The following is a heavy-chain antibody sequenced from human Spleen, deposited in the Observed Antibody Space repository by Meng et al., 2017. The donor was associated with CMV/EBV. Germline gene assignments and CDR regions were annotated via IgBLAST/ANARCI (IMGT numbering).Heavy chain of an antibody. D-gene: IGHD2-15*01. CDR1: GASISSNTYF. V-gene: IGHV4-39*06. J-gene: IGHJ5*02. CDR2: ISYGGST. Sequence: SETLSLTCTVSGASISSNTYFWDWIRQPPGKGLEWIGSISYGGSTYYNSSLRSRVTISVDTSKSQVTLKLSSVNAADTAVYYCARDPAYCSPTTCRRWFDPWGQGTLVTVSS. CDR3: ARDPAYCSPTTCRRWFDP.